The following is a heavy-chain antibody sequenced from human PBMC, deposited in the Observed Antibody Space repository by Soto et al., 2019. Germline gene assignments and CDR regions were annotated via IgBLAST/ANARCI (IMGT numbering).Heavy chain of an antibody. V-gene: IGHV1-3*01. Sequence: ASVKVSCKASGYTSTAYPMHWVRQAPGQRLEWMGWINVANGDTGYSQKFQGRVTVTRDTSASTVYMELSSLTSEDTAVYYCARKDYYGAGIYYFDHWGQGTLVTVS. D-gene: IGHD3-10*01. CDR3: ARKDYYGAGIYYFDH. CDR1: GYTSTAYP. J-gene: IGHJ4*02. CDR2: INVANGDT.